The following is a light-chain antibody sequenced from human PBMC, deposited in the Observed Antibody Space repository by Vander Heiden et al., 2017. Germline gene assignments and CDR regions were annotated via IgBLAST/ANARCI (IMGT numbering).Light chain of an antibody. CDR3: QQRSNWPIFT. CDR1: QGVSSY. J-gene: IGKJ3*01. CDR2: DAS. V-gene: IGKV3-11*01. Sequence: EILLTQSPSTLSSSPGERATITCRASQGVSSYLAWYQQKPGQAPRLLIYDASNRATGVPARFSGSGSGTDFTLTISSLEPEDFAVYYCQQRSNWPIFTFGPGTKVDIK.